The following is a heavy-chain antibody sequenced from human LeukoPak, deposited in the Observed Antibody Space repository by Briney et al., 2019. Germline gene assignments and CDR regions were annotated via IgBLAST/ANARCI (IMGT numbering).Heavy chain of an antibody. CDR2: IKSKTDGETT. V-gene: IGHV3-15*06. J-gene: IGHJ4*02. Sequence: GGSLRLSCVDSGFTFTNAWMSWVRQAPGKGLEWMGRIKSKTDGETTNYAEPVRGRFTISRDDSKSAVYLQMNSLKIEDTAVYYCTTDLGTYYHGSQRLIPIDYWGQGTLVTVSS. CDR1: GFTFTNAW. CDR3: TTDLGTYYHGSQRLIPIDY. D-gene: IGHD3-10*01.